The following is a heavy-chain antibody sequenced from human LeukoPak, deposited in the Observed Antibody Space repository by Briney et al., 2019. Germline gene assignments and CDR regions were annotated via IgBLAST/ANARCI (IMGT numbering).Heavy chain of an antibody. CDR1: GYTFTGYY. D-gene: IGHD3-16*02. V-gene: IGHV1-2*06. J-gene: IGHJ4*02. CDR2: INPNTGGT. Sequence: GASVKVSCKASGYTFTGYYMHWVRQAPGQGLEWMGRINPNTGGTNYAQKFQGRVTMTRDTFISTAYMELSRLRSDDTAVFYCARDHLRGESTGGYHFDYWGQGTLVTVSS. CDR3: ARDHLRGESTGGYHFDY.